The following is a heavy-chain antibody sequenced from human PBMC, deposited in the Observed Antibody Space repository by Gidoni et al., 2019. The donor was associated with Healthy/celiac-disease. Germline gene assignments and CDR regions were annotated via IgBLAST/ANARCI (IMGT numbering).Heavy chain of an antibody. Sequence: QVQLVQSGAEVKKPGASVKVSCKASGYTFTGYYMHWVRQAPGQGLEWMGWINPNSGGTNYAQKFQGRVTMTRDTSISTAYMELSRLRSDDTAVYYCAREGELRFLGTGRWFDPWGQGTLVTVSS. J-gene: IGHJ5*02. CDR3: AREGELRFLGTGRWFDP. CDR2: INPNSGGT. D-gene: IGHD3-3*01. CDR1: GYTFTGYY. V-gene: IGHV1-2*02.